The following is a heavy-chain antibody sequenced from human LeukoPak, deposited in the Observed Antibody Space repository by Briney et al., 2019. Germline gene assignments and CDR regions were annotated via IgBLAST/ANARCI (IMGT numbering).Heavy chain of an antibody. D-gene: IGHD1-26*01. J-gene: IGHJ4*02. CDR3: ARAPQVGATPPVDY. CDR1: GYTFTSYG. CDR2: ISAYNGNT. Sequence: ASVKVSCKASGYTFTSYGISWVRQAPGQGLERMGWISAYNGNTNYAQKLQGRVTMTTDTSTSTAYMELRSLRSDDTAVYYCARAPQVGATPPVDYWGQGTLVTVSS. V-gene: IGHV1-18*01.